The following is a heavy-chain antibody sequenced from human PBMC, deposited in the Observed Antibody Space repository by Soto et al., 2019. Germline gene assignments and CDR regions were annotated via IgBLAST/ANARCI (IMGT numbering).Heavy chain of an antibody. CDR3: ARDQLAAAGTPYYYYGMDV. Sequence: SVKVSCKASGGTFSSYAISWVRQAPGQGLEWMGGIIPIFGTANYAQKFQGRVTITADESTSTAYMELSSLRSEDTAVYYCARDQLAAAGTPYYYYGMDVWGQGTTVTVSS. V-gene: IGHV1-69*13. J-gene: IGHJ6*02. CDR1: GGTFSSYA. D-gene: IGHD6-13*01. CDR2: IIPIFGTA.